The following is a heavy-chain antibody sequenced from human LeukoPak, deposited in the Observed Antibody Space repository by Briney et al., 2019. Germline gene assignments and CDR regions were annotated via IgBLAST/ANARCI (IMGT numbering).Heavy chain of an antibody. CDR1: DGSITNYY. Sequence: SETLSLTCTVSDGSITNYYWSWIRQPPGKGLEWIGYIYYSGSTNYNPSLKSRVTISVDTSKNQFSLKLSSVTAADTAVYYCAREYGGYTDAFDIWGRGTMVTVSS. D-gene: IGHD4-17*01. CDR3: AREYGGYTDAFDI. V-gene: IGHV4-59*01. J-gene: IGHJ3*02. CDR2: IYYSGST.